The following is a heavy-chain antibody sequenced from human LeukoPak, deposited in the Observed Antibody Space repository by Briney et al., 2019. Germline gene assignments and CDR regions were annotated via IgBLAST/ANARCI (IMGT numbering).Heavy chain of an antibody. D-gene: IGHD2-15*01. Sequence: ASVKVSCKASGYTFTGYYMHWVRQAPGQGLEWMGWINPNSGGTNYAQKFQGRVTMTRDTSISTAYMELSWLRSDDTAVYYCTRSLFCSGGSCLADYWGQGTLVTVSS. J-gene: IGHJ4*02. CDR1: GYTFTGYY. CDR3: TRSLFCSGGSCLADY. V-gene: IGHV1-2*02. CDR2: INPNSGGT.